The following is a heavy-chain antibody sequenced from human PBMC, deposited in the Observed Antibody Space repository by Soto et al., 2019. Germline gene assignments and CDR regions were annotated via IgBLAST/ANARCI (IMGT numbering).Heavy chain of an antibody. J-gene: IGHJ4*02. CDR2: IDGTGDST. V-gene: IGHV3-23*01. CDR1: GLTFSNYG. Sequence: EVQLLESGGGLVQPGRSLRLSCAASGLTFSNYGMKWVRQAPGKGLEWVSGIDGTGDSTYYADSVKGRFTISRDNSKNTLYLQMNSLRAEDTAIYYCAGGLDYWGRGTLVTVSS. CDR3: AGGLDY.